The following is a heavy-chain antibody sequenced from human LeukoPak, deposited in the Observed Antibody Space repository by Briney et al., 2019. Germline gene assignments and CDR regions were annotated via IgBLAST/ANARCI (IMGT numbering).Heavy chain of an antibody. CDR2: IYYSGST. Sequence: SETLSLTCTVSGGSLSRGGYYWSWLRQHPGTGLEWLGYIYYSGSTYYNPSLKSRVTISVDTSKNQFSLKLSSVTAADTAVYYCASLTSSSIRQYDYWGQGTLVTVSS. D-gene: IGHD6-6*01. J-gene: IGHJ4*02. CDR3: ASLTSSSIRQYDY. CDR1: GGSLSRGGYY. V-gene: IGHV4-31*03.